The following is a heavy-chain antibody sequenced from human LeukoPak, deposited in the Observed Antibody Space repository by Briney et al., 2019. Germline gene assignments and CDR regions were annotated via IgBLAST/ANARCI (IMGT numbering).Heavy chain of an antibody. Sequence: PGGSLRLSCAASGFIYRDYHMLGIRQAPGRGLEWVAYIVGSSSDTNYADSVKGRFTISRDNGENSLYLQMNSLRDEHGRVYYCAIDGGRDSTCWYYYWGQGTLVTVSS. CDR1: GFIYRDYH. CDR2: IVGSSSDT. D-gene: IGHD6-13*01. CDR3: AIDGGRDSTCWYYY. J-gene: IGHJ4*02. V-gene: IGHV3-11*06.